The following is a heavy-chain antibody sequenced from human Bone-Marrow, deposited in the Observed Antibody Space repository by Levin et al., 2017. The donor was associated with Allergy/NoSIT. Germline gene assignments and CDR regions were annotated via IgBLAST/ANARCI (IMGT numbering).Heavy chain of an antibody. CDR1: GGSISNSY. CDR2: IKNSGTT. Sequence: SETLSLTCSVSGGSISNSYWSWIRQAPGKGLEWIGYIKNSGTTQYNLSLNSRVTISADTSKNQVSLRLTSVTAADTAVYYCASLGNTISYYDYAMDVWGQGTTVTVSS. CDR3: ASLGNTISYYDYAMDV. D-gene: IGHD5-24*01. V-gene: IGHV4-59*01. J-gene: IGHJ6*02.